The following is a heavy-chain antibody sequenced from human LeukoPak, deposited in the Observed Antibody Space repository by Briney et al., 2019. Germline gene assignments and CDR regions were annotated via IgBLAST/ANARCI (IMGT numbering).Heavy chain of an antibody. Sequence: SETLSLTCTVSGGSISSSSYYWGWIRQPPGRGLEWIGSIYYSGSTYYNPSLKSRVTISVDTSKNQFSLKLSSVTAGDTAVYYCARSYGSGSYLSNFDYWGQGTLVTVSS. D-gene: IGHD3-10*01. J-gene: IGHJ4*02. V-gene: IGHV4-39*07. CDR3: ARSYGSGSYLSNFDY. CDR1: GGSISSSSYY. CDR2: IYYSGST.